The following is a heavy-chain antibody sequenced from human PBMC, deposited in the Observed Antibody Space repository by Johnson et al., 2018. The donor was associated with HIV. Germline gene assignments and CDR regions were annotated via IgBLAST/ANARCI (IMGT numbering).Heavy chain of an antibody. CDR2: IYGGGST. CDR1: GFTFSSYW. CDR3: ANSLLLDAFNI. D-gene: IGHD2-15*01. Sequence: MQLVESGGDLVKPGGSLRLSCAASGFTFSSYWMSWVRQAPGKGLEWVSVIYGGGSTYYADSVKGRFTISRDNSKNTLYLQMNSLRAEDTAVYYCANSLLLDAFNIWGQGTMVTVSS. V-gene: IGHV3-66*01. J-gene: IGHJ3*02.